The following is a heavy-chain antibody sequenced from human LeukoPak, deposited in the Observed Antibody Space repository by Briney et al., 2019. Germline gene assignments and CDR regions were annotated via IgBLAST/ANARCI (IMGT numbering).Heavy chain of an antibody. V-gene: IGHV3-30-3*01. J-gene: IGHJ4*02. CDR1: GFTFSSYA. CDR3: ASPGYPVDC. D-gene: IGHD5-12*01. CDR2: ISYDGCNK. Sequence: PGGSLRLSCAASGFTFSSYAMHWVRQAPGKGLEWVAVISYDGCNKYYADSVKGRFTISRDNSKNSLYLQMNSLRAEDTAVYYCASPGYPVDCWGQGTLVTVSS.